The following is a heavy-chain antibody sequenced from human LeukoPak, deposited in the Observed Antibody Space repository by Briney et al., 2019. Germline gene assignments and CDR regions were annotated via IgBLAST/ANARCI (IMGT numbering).Heavy chain of an antibody. D-gene: IGHD1-26*01. Sequence: GGSLRLSCAASGFTVSSNYMSWVRQAPGKGLEWVSVIYSGGSTYYADSVKGRFTISRDNSKNTLYLQMNSLRAEDTAVYYCARDRGSYGYYYYMDVWGKGTTVTVSS. V-gene: IGHV3-66*01. CDR3: ARDRGSYGYYYYMDV. CDR1: GFTVSSNY. CDR2: IYSGGST. J-gene: IGHJ6*03.